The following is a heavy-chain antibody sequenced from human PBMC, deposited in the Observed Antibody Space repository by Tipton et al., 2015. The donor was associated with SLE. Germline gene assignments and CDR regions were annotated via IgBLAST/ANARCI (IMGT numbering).Heavy chain of an antibody. CDR1: GGSIRSYY. J-gene: IGHJ4*02. V-gene: IGHV4-4*07. D-gene: IGHD1-26*01. CDR2: IPSSGST. CDR3: ARHFSGSYSFDY. Sequence: TLSLTCTVFGGSIRSYYWSWIRKPAGKGLEWIGQIPSSGSTSYNPSLKSRVSISVDMSKNQVSLKLSSVTAADTALYYCARHFSGSYSFDYWGQGKLVTVSS.